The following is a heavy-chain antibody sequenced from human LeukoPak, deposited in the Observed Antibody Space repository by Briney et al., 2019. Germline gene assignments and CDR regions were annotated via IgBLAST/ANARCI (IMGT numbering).Heavy chain of an antibody. CDR2: INSDRTGT. D-gene: IGHD4-23*01. V-gene: IGHV3-74*01. Sequence: PGGSLRLSCAASGFTFSSYWMHWVRQAPGKGLVWVSRINSDRTGTNYADSVKGRFTISRDNAKNTLYLQMNSLRAEDTAVYYCARVATVAFYGMDVWGQGTTVTVSS. CDR3: ARVATVAFYGMDV. CDR1: GFTFSSYW. J-gene: IGHJ6*02.